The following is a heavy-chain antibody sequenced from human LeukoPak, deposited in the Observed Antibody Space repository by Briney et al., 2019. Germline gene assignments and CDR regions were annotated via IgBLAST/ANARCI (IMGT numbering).Heavy chain of an antibody. V-gene: IGHV1-46*01. CDR1: GYTFTSNY. CDR2: IYPRDGST. Sequence: GASVNVSCKASGYTFTSNYIHWVRQAPGQGLEWMGMIYPRDGSTSYAQKFQGRVTITRDTSASTAYMELSSLRSEDTAVYYCARLDYGGNIDYWGQGTLVTVSS. D-gene: IGHD4-23*01. J-gene: IGHJ4*02. CDR3: ARLDYGGNIDY.